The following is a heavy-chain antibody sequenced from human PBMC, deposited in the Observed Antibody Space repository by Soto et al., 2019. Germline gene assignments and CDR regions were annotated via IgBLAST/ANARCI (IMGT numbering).Heavy chain of an antibody. CDR2: IKSDGTVT. V-gene: IGHV3-74*01. D-gene: IGHD3-3*01. CDR1: GITFSTYR. Sequence: GGSLRLSCVVSGITFSTYRMHWVRQAPGKGLVWVSHIKSDGTVTHYTDSVRGRFIISRDNAKNTLLLQMNSLRAEDTAVYYCARENYDFWSGYYLDYWGQGTLVTVSS. CDR3: ARENYDFWSGYYLDY. J-gene: IGHJ4*02.